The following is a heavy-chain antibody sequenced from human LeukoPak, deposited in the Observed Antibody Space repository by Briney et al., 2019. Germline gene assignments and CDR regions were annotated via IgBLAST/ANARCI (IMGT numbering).Heavy chain of an antibody. CDR3: ARRVAVARRDAFDI. V-gene: IGHV1-18*01. Sequence: ASVKVSCKASGYTFTTYGISWVRQAPGQGLEWMGWIGAYKDNTNYAQNLQGRVTMTTDTSTSTVYMELRSLRSDDTAVYYCARRVAVARRDAFDIWGQGTMVTVSS. J-gene: IGHJ3*02. CDR1: GYTFTTYG. D-gene: IGHD6-19*01. CDR2: IGAYKDNT.